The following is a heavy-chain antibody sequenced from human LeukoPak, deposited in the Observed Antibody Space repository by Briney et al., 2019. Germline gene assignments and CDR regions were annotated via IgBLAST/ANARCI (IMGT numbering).Heavy chain of an antibody. J-gene: IGHJ4*02. V-gene: IGHV3-21*01. Sequence: KAGGSLRLSCAASGFTFSSYSMNWVRQAPGKGLEWVSSISSSSSYIYYADSVKGRFTISRDNAKNSLYLQMNSLRAEDTAVYYCARGKEFSVLTGYYVLYWGQGTLVTVSS. CDR1: GFTFSSYS. D-gene: IGHD3-9*01. CDR2: ISSSSSYI. CDR3: ARGKEFSVLTGYYVLY.